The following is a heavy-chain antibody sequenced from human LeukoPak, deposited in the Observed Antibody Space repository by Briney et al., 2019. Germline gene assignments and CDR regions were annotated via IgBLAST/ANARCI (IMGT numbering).Heavy chain of an antibody. CDR1: GFTFSSYS. CDR2: VSYSSSTI. CDR3: ARDAHIVRGVNPLDY. Sequence: GGSLRLSCAASGFTFSSYSMNWVRQAPGKGLEWISYVSYSSSTIYYADSVKGRFTVSRDNAKNSLYLQMNSLRDEDTAVYYCARDAHIVRGVNPLDYWGQGTLVTVSS. D-gene: IGHD3-10*01. J-gene: IGHJ4*02. V-gene: IGHV3-48*02.